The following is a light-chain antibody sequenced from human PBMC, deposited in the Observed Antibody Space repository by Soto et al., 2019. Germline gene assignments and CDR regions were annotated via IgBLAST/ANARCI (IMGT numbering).Light chain of an antibody. V-gene: IGKV1-6*01. J-gene: IGKJ1*01. CDR1: RHVGSD. CDR2: AAS. Sequence: AIQMTQSPSSLSASVGEGVTITCRASRHVGSDVSWYQQKPGQAPKLLIYAASNLYTGVPSRFSGSRSGTAFTLTISSLQPEDFASYYCLQDYGDSWTFGQGTKVDIK. CDR3: LQDYGDSWT.